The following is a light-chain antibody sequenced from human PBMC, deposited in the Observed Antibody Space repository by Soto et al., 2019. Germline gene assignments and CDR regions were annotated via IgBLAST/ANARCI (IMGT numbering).Light chain of an antibody. Sequence: EIVLTQSPGTLSLPPGEGATLSCRASQSVSSSYLAWYQQKPGQAPRLLIYGASSRATGIPDRFSGSGSGTDFTLTISRLEPEDFAVYYCQQYGSSLWTFGQGTKVDIK. CDR2: GAS. V-gene: IGKV3-20*01. J-gene: IGKJ1*01. CDR3: QQYGSSLWT. CDR1: QSVSSSY.